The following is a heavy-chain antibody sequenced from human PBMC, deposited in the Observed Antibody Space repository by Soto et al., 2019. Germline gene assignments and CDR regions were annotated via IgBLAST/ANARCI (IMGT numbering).Heavy chain of an antibody. CDR1: GYTFTSYY. J-gene: IGHJ4*02. Sequence: QVQLVQSGAEVKKPGASVKLSCKASGYTFTSYYIHWVRQAPGQGLEWIGIINPNGGSTNYAHNFKGRLTVTRDTSTATVYMELGALTSEDTAVYYCARGLGLGDYWGQGTLDTVSS. CDR3: ARGLGLGDY. V-gene: IGHV1-46*01. CDR2: INPNGGST. D-gene: IGHD3-9*01.